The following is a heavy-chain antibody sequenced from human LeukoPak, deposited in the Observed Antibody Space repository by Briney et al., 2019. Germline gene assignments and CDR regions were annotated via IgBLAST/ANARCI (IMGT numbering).Heavy chain of an antibody. J-gene: IGHJ4*02. CDR1: GFTFSSYA. D-gene: IGHD3-9*01. Sequence: GGSLGLSCAASGFTFSSYAMSWVRQAPGKGLEWVSAISGSGGSTYYADSVKGRFTISRDNSKDTLYLQMNSLRAEDTAVYYCAKAGGWDYDILTGYYISPHFDYWGQGTLVTVSS. V-gene: IGHV3-23*01. CDR2: ISGSGGST. CDR3: AKAGGWDYDILTGYYISPHFDY.